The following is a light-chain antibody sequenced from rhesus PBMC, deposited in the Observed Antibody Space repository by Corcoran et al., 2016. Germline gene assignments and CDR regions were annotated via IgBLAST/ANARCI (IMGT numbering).Light chain of an antibody. J-gene: IGKJ4*01. CDR2: GAS. V-gene: IGKV1-44*02. CDR3: QQHNSHPLT. CDR1: QTINSY. Sequence: DIQMTQSPSSLSASVGDRVTITCRASQTINSYLAWYQQKPGKVPRLLIYGASMLESGVPSRVNGSGSGTEVTLTISSMQPEDCATYYCQQHNSHPLTFGGGTKVEIK.